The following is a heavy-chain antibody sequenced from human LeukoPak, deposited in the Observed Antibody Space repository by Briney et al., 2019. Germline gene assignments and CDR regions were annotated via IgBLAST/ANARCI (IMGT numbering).Heavy chain of an antibody. V-gene: IGHV4-4*02. CDR1: GGSISSSNW. D-gene: IGHD2-2*01. Sequence: PSGTLSLTCAVSGGSISSSNWWSWVRQPPGKGLEWIGEIYHSGSTNYNPSLKSRVTISVDTSKNQFSLKLSSVTAADTAVYYCARGAVVVPAAIPALYYYGMDVWGQGTTVTVSS. CDR2: IYHSGST. J-gene: IGHJ6*02. CDR3: ARGAVVVPAAIPALYYYGMDV.